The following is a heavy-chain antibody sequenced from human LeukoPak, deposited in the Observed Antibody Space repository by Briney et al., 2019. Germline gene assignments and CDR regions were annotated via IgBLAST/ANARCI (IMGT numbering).Heavy chain of an antibody. Sequence: PGGALRHSRVASGFTFSSYSTNWVRPAPGKGREWVSSISSSSSYIFYADSVKGRFNISRENDKNTLYLQMNSLRAEDRAVYYCARRLSGYSSSLGYWGQGTLVTVSS. J-gene: IGHJ4*02. CDR2: ISSSSSYI. V-gene: IGHV3-21*01. D-gene: IGHD6-6*01. CDR1: GFTFSSYS. CDR3: ARRLSGYSSSLGY.